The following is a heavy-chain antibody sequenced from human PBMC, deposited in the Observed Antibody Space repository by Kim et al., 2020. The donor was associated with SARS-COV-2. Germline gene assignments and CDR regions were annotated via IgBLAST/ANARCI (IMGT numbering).Heavy chain of an antibody. CDR2: IVRAGMRT. V-gene: IGHV3-23*01. Sequence: GGSLRLSCAASGFAFSSNSMNWVRQAPGKGLEWVSRIVRAGMRTYYADAKKGRFTISKNNYKNTLHVQITRLRAENATQYSCTKDGAPGG. D-gene: IGHD3-16*01. CDR1: GFAFSSNS. CDR3: TKDGAP. J-gene: IGHJ1*01.